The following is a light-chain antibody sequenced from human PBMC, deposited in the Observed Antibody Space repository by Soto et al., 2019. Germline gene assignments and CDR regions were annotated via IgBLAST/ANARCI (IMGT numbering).Light chain of an antibody. Sequence: DIQMTQSPSSLSASVGDRLTITCRASQEISNHLAWFQQKPGKPPKSLIYDASSLQSGVPSKFSGSGSGTDFTLTISSLQPEDFATYYCQQYHNYPVTFGGGTKVEIK. J-gene: IGKJ4*01. CDR2: DAS. CDR3: QQYHNYPVT. CDR1: QEISNH. V-gene: IGKV1-16*02.